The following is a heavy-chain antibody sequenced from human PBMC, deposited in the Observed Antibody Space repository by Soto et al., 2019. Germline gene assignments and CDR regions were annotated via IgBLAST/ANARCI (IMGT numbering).Heavy chain of an antibody. Sequence: HPGGSLRLSCAASGFTFSSYGMHWVRQAPGKGLEWVAVIWYDGSNKYYADSVKGRFTISRDNSKNTLYLQMNSLRAEDTAVYYCARGYYYGSGSPGRYYYYGMDVWGQGTTATVSS. CDR3: ARGYYYGSGSPGRYYYYGMDV. J-gene: IGHJ6*02. V-gene: IGHV3-33*01. D-gene: IGHD3-10*01. CDR2: IWYDGSNK. CDR1: GFTFSSYG.